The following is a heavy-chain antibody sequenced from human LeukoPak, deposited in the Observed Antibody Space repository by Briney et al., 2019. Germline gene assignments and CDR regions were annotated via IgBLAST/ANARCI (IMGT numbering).Heavy chain of an antibody. CDR1: GFTFSSYA. CDR2: ISGSGGST. V-gene: IGHV3-23*01. CDR3: AKVGDPSYHYHGMDV. D-gene: IGHD2-21*02. Sequence: GRSLRLSCAASGFTFSSYAMSWVRQAPGEGLEWVSAISGSGGSTYYADSVKGRFTISRDNSKNTLYLQMNSLRAEDTAVYYCAKVGDPSYHYHGMDVWGQGTTVTVSS. J-gene: IGHJ6*02.